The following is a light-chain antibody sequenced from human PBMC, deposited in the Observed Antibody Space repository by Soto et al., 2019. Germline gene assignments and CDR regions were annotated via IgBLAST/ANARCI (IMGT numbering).Light chain of an antibody. V-gene: IGKV1-5*01. CDR2: DAS. CDR3: HQYHSYPPT. J-gene: IGKJ4*01. Sequence: DIQMTQSPSTLSASVGDRVTITCRASQSISKWVGWYKQKRGRAPKLLIFDASSLDSGVPSRFSGSGSETEFTLTISVLQPDDFATYYCHQYHSYPPTFGGGTKVEIK. CDR1: QSISKW.